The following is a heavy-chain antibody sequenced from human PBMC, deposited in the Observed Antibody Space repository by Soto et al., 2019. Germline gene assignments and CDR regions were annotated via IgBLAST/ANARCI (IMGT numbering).Heavy chain of an antibody. CDR2: IRSKAYGGTT. D-gene: IGHD3-3*01. V-gene: IGHV3-49*03. CDR3: TRGPYYDFWSGSGEGFDY. Sequence: LRLSCTASGFTFGDYAMSWFRQAPGKGLEWVGFIRSKAYGGTTEYAASVKGRFTISRDDSKSIAYLQMNSLKTEDTAVYYCTRGPYYDFWSGSGEGFDYWGQGTLVTVSS. CDR1: GFTFGDYA. J-gene: IGHJ4*02.